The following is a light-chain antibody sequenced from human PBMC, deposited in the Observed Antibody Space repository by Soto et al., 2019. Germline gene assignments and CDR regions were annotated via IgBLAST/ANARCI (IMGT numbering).Light chain of an antibody. CDR2: EVS. CDR1: SSDIGGYNY. CDR3: TSYAGSDNLV. J-gene: IGLJ2*01. Sequence: QSVLTQPPSASGSPGQSVTISCTGTSSDIGGYNYVSWYQQHPGKAPKLMMYEVSNRPLGVPDRFSGSKSGNTASLTVSGLQAEDEADYYCTSYAGSDNLVFGGGTKVTVL. V-gene: IGLV2-8*01.